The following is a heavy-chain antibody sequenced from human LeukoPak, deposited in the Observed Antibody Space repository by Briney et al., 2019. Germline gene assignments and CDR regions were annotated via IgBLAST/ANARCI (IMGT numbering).Heavy chain of an antibody. V-gene: IGHV4-59*01. CDR3: ARSARLRYFDY. J-gene: IGHJ4*02. Sequence: SETLSLTCIVSGGSISSYYWSWTRQPPGKGLEWIGYIYYSGSTNYNPSLKSRVTISVDTSKNQFSLKLSSVTAADTAVYYCARSARLRYFDYWGQGTLVTVSS. CDR2: IYYSGST. D-gene: IGHD3-9*01. CDR1: GGSISSYY.